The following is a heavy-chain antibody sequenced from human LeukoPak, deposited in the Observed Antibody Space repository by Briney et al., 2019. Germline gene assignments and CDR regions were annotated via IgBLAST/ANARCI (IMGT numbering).Heavy chain of an antibody. D-gene: IGHD5-18*01. J-gene: IGHJ5*02. Sequence: GASVKVSCKASGYTFTSYAMNWVRQAPGQGLAWMGWINTNTGNPTYAHGFTGRFVFSLDTSVSTAYLQISSLTAEDTAVYYCARAPPNTAMARCNWFDPWGQGTLVTVSS. CDR3: ARAPPNTAMARCNWFDP. CDR1: GYTFTSYA. V-gene: IGHV7-4-1*02. CDR2: INTNTGNP.